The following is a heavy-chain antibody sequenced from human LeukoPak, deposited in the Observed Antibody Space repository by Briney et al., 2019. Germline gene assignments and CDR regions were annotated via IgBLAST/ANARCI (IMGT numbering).Heavy chain of an antibody. J-gene: IGHJ4*02. CDR2: IKQDGSEK. CDR3: AKDRTPHEAVAGAVFDY. D-gene: IGHD6-19*01. CDR1: GFTFSSYL. Sequence: GGSLRLSCAASGFTFSSYLMTWVRQAPGKGLEWVANIKQDGSEKYYVDSVKGRFTISRDNAKNSLYLQMNRLRAEDTALYYCAKDRTPHEAVAGAVFDYWGQGTLVTVSS. V-gene: IGHV3-7*03.